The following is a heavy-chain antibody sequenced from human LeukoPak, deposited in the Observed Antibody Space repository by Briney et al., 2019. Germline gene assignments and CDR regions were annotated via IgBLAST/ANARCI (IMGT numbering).Heavy chain of an antibody. Sequence: PSESLSLTCTVSGASISSYYWSWIRPPPGKGLEWIGYLYYSGSTNYNPSLKSRVTISVDTSKNQFSLRLSSVTAADTAVYYCARHRYYYDSSGYYYQPWGQGTLVTVSS. J-gene: IGHJ5*02. D-gene: IGHD3-22*01. CDR2: LYYSGST. CDR1: GASISSYY. CDR3: ARHRYYYDSSGYYYQP. V-gene: IGHV4-59*01.